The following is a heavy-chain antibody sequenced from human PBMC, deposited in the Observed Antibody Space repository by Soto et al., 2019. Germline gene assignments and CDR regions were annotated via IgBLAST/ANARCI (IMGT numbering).Heavy chain of an antibody. CDR1: RGTFSSYA. V-gene: IGHV1-69*01. J-gene: IGHJ4*02. Sequence: QVQLVQSGAEVKKPGSSVKVSCKASRGTFSSYAISWVRQAPGQGLEWMGGIIPIFGTANYAQKFQGRVTITADESTSTAYMELSSLRSEDTAVYYCARDRTRGIYDFWSGYHDYWGQGTLVTVSS. D-gene: IGHD3-3*01. CDR3: ARDRTRGIYDFWSGYHDY. CDR2: IIPIFGTA.